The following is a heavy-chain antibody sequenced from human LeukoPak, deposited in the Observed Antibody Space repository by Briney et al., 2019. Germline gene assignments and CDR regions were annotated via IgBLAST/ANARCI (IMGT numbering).Heavy chain of an antibody. J-gene: IGHJ4*02. CDR2: ISAYNGNT. Sequence: GASVKVSCKASGYTFTSYGISWVRQAPGQGLEWMGWISAYNGNTNYAQKLQGRVTMTTDTSTSTAYMELRSLRSDDTAVYYCALTPIRSGGSCYPDYWGQGTLVTVSS. CDR1: GYTFTSYG. CDR3: ALTPIRSGGSCYPDY. D-gene: IGHD2-15*01. V-gene: IGHV1-18*01.